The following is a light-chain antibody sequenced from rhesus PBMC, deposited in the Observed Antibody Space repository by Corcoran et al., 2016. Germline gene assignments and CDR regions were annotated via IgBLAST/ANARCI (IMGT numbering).Light chain of an antibody. CDR3: QQYNSAPLT. CDR1: QGISSW. J-gene: IGKJ4*01. V-gene: IGKV1-21*01. CDR2: KAS. Sequence: DIQMTQSPSSLSASVGDRVTITCRASQGISSWLAWYQQKAGKAPKLLIYKASSLQSGAPSKFSGSGSGTDFTLTISSLQPEDFATDYCQQYNSAPLTFGGGTKVEIK.